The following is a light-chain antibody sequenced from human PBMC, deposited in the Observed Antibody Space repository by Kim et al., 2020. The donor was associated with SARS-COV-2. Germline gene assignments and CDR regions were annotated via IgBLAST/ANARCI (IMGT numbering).Light chain of an antibody. CDR3: HQANSRLV. V-gene: IGKV1-12*01. CDR2: GAS. Sequence: DVQMTQSPSSVSASVGDRVTITCRASQDISTWLAWYQQKPGKAPRLLIYGASSLLSGVSARFSGSGSGKVFTLIINSLQPEDSATYYCHQANSRLVFGGGTKVDIK. J-gene: IGKJ4*01. CDR1: QDISTW.